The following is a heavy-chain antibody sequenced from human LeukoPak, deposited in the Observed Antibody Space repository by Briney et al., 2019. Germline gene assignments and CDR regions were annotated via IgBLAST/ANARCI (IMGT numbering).Heavy chain of an antibody. CDR1: GLTVSSNY. CDR3: ASKLTTGY. Sequence: GGSLRLSCVVSGLTVSSNYMSWVRQAPGKGLEWVSVIYSGGTTNYADSVKGRFIVHRDNSKNTLYLQMNSLRAVDTAVYYCASKLTTGYWGQGTLVTVSS. V-gene: IGHV3-66*01. J-gene: IGHJ4*02. D-gene: IGHD4-17*01. CDR2: IYSGGTT.